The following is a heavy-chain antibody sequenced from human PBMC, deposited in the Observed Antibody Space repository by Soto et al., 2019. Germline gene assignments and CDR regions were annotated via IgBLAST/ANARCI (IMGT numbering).Heavy chain of an antibody. CDR3: ARSMHYSDGSNYSPFDY. Sequence: QVQLQESGPGLVKPSETLSLTCTVSGGSVRSGNYYWSWIRQSPGKGLEWIGYFYYTGSTNYNPSLKSRVTISIDASKNQFSLRLSSVTAADTAVYYCARSMHYSDGSNYSPFDYWGQGTLVTVSS. J-gene: IGHJ4*02. CDR2: FYYTGST. CDR1: GGSVRSGNYY. D-gene: IGHD3-22*01. V-gene: IGHV4-61*01.